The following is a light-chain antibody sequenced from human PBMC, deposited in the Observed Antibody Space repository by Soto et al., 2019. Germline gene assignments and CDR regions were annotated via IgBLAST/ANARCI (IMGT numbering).Light chain of an antibody. CDR3: TSYTSTSTPFYV. CDR2: DVS. CDR1: SSDVGGYNY. J-gene: IGLJ1*01. Sequence: QSVLTQPASVSGSPGQSITISCTGTSSDVGGYNYVSWYQQHPGKAPKLMIYDVSNRPSGVSNRFSGSKSGNTASLTISGLQAEDDAVYYCTSYTSTSTPFYVFGTGNKVTVL. V-gene: IGLV2-14*01.